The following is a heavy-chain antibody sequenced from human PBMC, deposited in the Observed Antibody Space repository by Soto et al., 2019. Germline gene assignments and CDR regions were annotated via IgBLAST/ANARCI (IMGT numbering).Heavy chain of an antibody. V-gene: IGHV5-51*01. CDR2: IYPGDSDT. CDR3: ARHAAVAGTSALPPCMDV. J-gene: IGHJ6*02. D-gene: IGHD6-19*01. Sequence: GASLKISCKGSGYSFTSYWIGWVRQMPGKGLEWMGIIYPGDSDTRYSPSFQGQVTISADKSISTAYLQWSSLKASDTAMYYCARHAAVAGTSALPPCMDVWGQGTTVTVSS. CDR1: GYSFTSYW.